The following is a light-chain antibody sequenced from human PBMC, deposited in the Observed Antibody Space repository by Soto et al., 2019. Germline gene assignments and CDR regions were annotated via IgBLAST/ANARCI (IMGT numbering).Light chain of an antibody. CDR2: DAS. V-gene: IGKV3-11*01. J-gene: IGKJ4*01. CDR1: QSVSSY. CDR3: QQRSIWPPVT. Sequence: EIVLTQSPATLSLSPGERATLSCRASQSVSSYLAWYQQKPGQAPRLLIYDASNRATGIPARFSGSGSGTDFTLTLSSLEPEDFAIYYCQQRSIWPPVTFGGGTKVELK.